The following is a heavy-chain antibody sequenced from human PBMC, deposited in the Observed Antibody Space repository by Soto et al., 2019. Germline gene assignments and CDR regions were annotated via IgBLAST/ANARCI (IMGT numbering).Heavy chain of an antibody. CDR1: GYTFTSYA. Sequence: ASVKVSCKASGYTFTSYAMHWVRQAPGQRLEWMGWINAGNGNTKYSQKFQGRVTITRDTSASTAYMELSSLRSEDTAVYYCARDPRYCSGGSCYSRHFDYWGQGTLVTVSS. V-gene: IGHV1-3*01. D-gene: IGHD2-15*01. J-gene: IGHJ4*02. CDR2: INAGNGNT. CDR3: ARDPRYCSGGSCYSRHFDY.